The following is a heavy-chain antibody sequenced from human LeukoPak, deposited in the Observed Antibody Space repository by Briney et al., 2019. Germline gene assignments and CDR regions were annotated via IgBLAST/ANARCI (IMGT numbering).Heavy chain of an antibody. CDR1: GFTFTRDW. D-gene: IGHD2/OR15-2a*01. CDR2: IKQDGNEK. V-gene: IGHV3-7*01. CDR3: ATIEAVRFHY. Sequence: GGSLRLSCIASGFTFTRDWMTWVRQAPGKGLEWVANIKQDGNEKYYADSVKGRFTISRDNAKNSVYLQMNSLRAEDTAVYYCATIEAVRFHYWGQGTLVTVSS. J-gene: IGHJ4*02.